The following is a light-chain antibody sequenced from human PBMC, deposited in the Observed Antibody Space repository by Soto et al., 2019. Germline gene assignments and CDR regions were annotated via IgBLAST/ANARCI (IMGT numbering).Light chain of an antibody. CDR1: QAISIY. CDR2: AAS. Sequence: DIQMTQSPSSLSTSVGDRVTITCRAIQAISIYLAWYQQKPGKVPKLLIYAASTLQSGVPSPFSGSGSWTEFTLTISSLQPEDVATYYCQKYNSAPPTFGQGTKVEIK. J-gene: IGKJ1*01. CDR3: QKYNSAPPT. V-gene: IGKV1-27*01.